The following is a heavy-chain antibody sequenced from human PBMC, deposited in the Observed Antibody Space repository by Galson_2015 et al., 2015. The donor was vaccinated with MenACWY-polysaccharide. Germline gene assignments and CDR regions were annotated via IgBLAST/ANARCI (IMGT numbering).Heavy chain of an antibody. J-gene: IGHJ3*02. Sequence: SLRLSCAASGFTFSSYAMSWVRQAPGKGLEWVSAISGSGGSTYYADSVKGRFTISRDNSKNTLYLQMNSLRAEDTAVYYCARDSGSYFDAFDIWGQGTMVTVSS. CDR2: ISGSGGST. D-gene: IGHD1-26*01. CDR3: ARDSGSYFDAFDI. CDR1: GFTFSSYA. V-gene: IGHV3-23*01.